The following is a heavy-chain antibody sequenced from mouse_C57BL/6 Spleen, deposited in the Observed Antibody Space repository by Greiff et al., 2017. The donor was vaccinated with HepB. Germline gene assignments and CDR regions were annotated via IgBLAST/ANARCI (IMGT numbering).Heavy chain of an antibody. D-gene: IGHD1-1*01. Sequence: EVKLMESGAELVRPGASVKLSCTASGFNIKDDYMHWVKQRPEQGLEWIGWIDPENGDTEYASKFQGKATITADTSSNTAYLQLSSLTSEDTAVYYCTKITTVPYYFDYWGQGTTLTVSS. J-gene: IGHJ2*01. V-gene: IGHV14-4*01. CDR2: IDPENGDT. CDR3: TKITTVPYYFDY. CDR1: GFNIKDDY.